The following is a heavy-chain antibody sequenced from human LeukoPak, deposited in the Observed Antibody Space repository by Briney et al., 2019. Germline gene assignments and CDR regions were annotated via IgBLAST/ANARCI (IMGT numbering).Heavy chain of an antibody. CDR1: GGSFSGYY. Sequence: PSETLSLTCAVYGGSFSGYYWSWIRQPQGKGLEWIGEINHSGSTNYNPSLKSRVTISVDTSKNQFSLKLSSVTAADTAVYYCARGTVAGRRGDFQHWGQGTLVTVSS. J-gene: IGHJ1*01. CDR2: INHSGST. CDR3: ARGTVAGRRGDFQH. V-gene: IGHV4-34*01. D-gene: IGHD6-19*01.